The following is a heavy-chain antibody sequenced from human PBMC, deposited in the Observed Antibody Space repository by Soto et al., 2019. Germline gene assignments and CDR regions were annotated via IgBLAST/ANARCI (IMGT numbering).Heavy chain of an antibody. D-gene: IGHD5-12*01. CDR1: GGSFRGYY. CDR2: INHSGST. CDR3: ALSVATTTDAFDI. V-gene: IGHV4-34*01. Sequence: SENLSLTCAVYGGSFRGYYWSWIRQPPGKGLEWIGEINHSGSTNYNPSLKSRVTISVDTSKNRFSLKLSSVTAADTAVYYCALSVATTTDAFDIWGQGTMVTVSS. J-gene: IGHJ3*02.